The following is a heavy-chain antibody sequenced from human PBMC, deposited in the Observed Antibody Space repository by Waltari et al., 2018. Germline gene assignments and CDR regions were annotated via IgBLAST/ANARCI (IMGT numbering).Heavy chain of an antibody. J-gene: IGHJ4*02. Sequence: EVQLVESGGGLVHPGGPLSLSSAASGFTFGTSWMNWVRQAPGRGPEWVANIKPDGSGRSYVDFVRGRFTISRDNAKSSLYLQINSLTVEDTAIYYCARDRGWLQFDYWGQGALVIVSS. D-gene: IGHD5-12*01. CDR2: IKPDGSGR. V-gene: IGHV3-7*04. CDR3: ARDRGWLQFDY. CDR1: GFTFGTSW.